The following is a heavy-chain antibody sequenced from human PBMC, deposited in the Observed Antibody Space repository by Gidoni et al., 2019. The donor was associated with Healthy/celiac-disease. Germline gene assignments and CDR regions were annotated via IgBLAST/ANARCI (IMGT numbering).Heavy chain of an antibody. Sequence: QVQLQESGQGLVTPSQTLSLNCHVSGGSISSGGYYWSWIRQPQGKGLEWLGNIYYSGSTSYNPSLKSRVTIAVDMSKNQFSLKLSAVTAADTAVYYCARSPNRGSYYLTDYWGQGTLVTVSA. D-gene: IGHD1-26*01. V-gene: IGHV4-31*03. CDR2: IYYSGST. CDR1: GGSISSGGYY. J-gene: IGHJ4*02. CDR3: ARSPNRGSYYLTDY.